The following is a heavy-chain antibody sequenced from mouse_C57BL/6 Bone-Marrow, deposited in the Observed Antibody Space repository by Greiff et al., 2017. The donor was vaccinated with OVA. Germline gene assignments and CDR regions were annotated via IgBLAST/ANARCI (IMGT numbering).Heavy chain of an antibody. V-gene: IGHV5-17*01. J-gene: IGHJ1*03. CDR1: GFTFSDYG. Sequence: DVMLVESGGGLVKPGGSLKLSCAASGFTFSDYGMHWVRQDPEKGLEWVAYISSGSSTIYYADTVKGRFTISRDNAKNTLFLQMTILRSEDTAMYYCARVITTVVATDWYFDVWGTGTTVTVSS. CDR3: ARVITTVVATDWYFDV. D-gene: IGHD1-1*01. CDR2: ISSGSSTI.